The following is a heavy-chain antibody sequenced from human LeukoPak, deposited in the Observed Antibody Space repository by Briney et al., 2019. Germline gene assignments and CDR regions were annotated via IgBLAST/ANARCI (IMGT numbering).Heavy chain of an antibody. CDR2: IKQDGSEK. V-gene: IGHV3-7*01. D-gene: IGHD3-22*01. Sequence: GGSLRLSCAASGFTFSSYWMSWVRQAPGKGLEWVANIKQDGSEKYYVDSVKGRFATSRDNAKNSLYLQMNSLRAEDTAVYYCARGQYYYDSSGYLTAGAFDIWGQGTMVTVSS. CDR3: ARGQYYYDSSGYLTAGAFDI. CDR1: GFTFSSYW. J-gene: IGHJ3*02.